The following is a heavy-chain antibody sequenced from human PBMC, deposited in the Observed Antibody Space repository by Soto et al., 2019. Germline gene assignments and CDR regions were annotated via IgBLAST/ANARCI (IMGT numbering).Heavy chain of an antibody. J-gene: IGHJ4*02. CDR3: AKGKTQQPRNFDY. V-gene: IGHV3-23*01. CDR2: ISGSGGCT. CDR1: GFTFSSYA. D-gene: IGHD2-2*01. Sequence: GGSLRLSCAASGFTFSSYAMSWVRQAPGKGLEWVSAISGSGGCTYYADSVKGRFTISRDNSKNTLYLQMNSLRAEDTAVYYCAKGKTQQPRNFDYWGKGPQVTVSS.